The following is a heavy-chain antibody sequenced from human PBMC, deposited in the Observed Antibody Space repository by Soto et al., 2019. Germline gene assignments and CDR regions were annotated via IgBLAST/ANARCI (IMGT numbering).Heavy chain of an antibody. V-gene: IGHV1-69*13. CDR2: IIPIFGTA. D-gene: IGHD3-22*01. J-gene: IGHJ4*02. CDR3: ASGTYYHDSSGGYYFDC. Sequence: WASVKVSCKASGGTFSDYGISWVRQAPGQGLEWMGGIIPIFGTANYAQKFQGRVTITADESSSTVYMELSSLRSEDTAVYYCASGTYYHDSSGGYYFDCWGQGTLVTVSS. CDR1: GGTFSDYG.